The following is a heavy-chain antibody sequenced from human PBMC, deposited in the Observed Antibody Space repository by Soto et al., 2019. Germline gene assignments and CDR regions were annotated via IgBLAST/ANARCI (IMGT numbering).Heavy chain of an antibody. CDR1: GFTFSSYA. D-gene: IGHD6-19*01. CDR3: AKRISGWYEIDY. Sequence: GGSLRLSCAASGFTFSSYAMSWVRQAPGKGLEWVSAISGGGGSTYYADSVKGRFTISRDNSKNTLYLQMNSPRAEDTAVYYCAKRISGWYEIDYWGQGTLVTVSS. J-gene: IGHJ4*02. CDR2: ISGGGGST. V-gene: IGHV3-23*01.